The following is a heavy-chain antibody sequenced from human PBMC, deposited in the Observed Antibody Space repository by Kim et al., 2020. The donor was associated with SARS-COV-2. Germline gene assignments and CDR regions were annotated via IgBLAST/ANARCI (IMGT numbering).Heavy chain of an antibody. CDR3: ARELTTVTTSFAVDY. Sequence: DPVQGRSTISRDKSKNPLYLQVNSLRAEDTAVYYCARELTTVTTSFAVDYWGQGTLVTVAS. V-gene: IGHV3-30*14. D-gene: IGHD4-17*01. J-gene: IGHJ4*02.